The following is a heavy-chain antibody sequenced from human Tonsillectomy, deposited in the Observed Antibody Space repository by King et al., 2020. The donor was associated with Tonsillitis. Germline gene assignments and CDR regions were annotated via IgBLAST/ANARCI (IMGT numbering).Heavy chain of an antibody. CDR2: IYYSGST. J-gene: IGHJ4*02. V-gene: IGHV4-39*01. D-gene: IGHD2-2*01. CDR3: ARYSRVVPAMYYFDY. Sequence: QLQESGPGLVKPSETLSLTCTVSGGSISSRSYYWCWIRQPPGKGLEWIGSIYYSGSTYYNPSLKSRVTISVDTSKNQCSLKLSSVTAADTAVYYCARYSRVVPAMYYFDYWGQGTLVTVSS. CDR1: GGSISSRSYY.